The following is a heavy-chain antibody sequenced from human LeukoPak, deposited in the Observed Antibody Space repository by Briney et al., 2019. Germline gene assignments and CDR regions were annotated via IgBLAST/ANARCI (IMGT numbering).Heavy chain of an antibody. Sequence: SETLSLTCTVSGGSISSSSYYWGWIRQPPGKGLEWIGSIYYSGSTYYNPSLKSRVTISVDTSKKQFSLKLSSVTAADTAVYYCARLSTVTTSFDYWGQGTLVTVSS. CDR3: ARLSTVTTSFDY. V-gene: IGHV4-39*07. CDR2: IYYSGST. J-gene: IGHJ4*02. D-gene: IGHD4-17*01. CDR1: GGSISSSSYY.